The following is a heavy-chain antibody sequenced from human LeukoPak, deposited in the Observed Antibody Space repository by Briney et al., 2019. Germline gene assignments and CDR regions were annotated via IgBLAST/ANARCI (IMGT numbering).Heavy chain of an antibody. CDR2: VKSKTDGGTT. CDR1: GFTFSNAL. J-gene: IGHJ4*02. CDR3: ITYEGVN. Sequence: GGSLRLSCAASGFTFSNALMSWVRQAPGKGLEWVGRVKSKTDGGTTDYAAPVKGRFTISRDDSKNTLYLQMNSLKVGDTAVYYCITYEGVNWGQGTPVTVSS. D-gene: IGHD2-21*01. V-gene: IGHV3-15*01.